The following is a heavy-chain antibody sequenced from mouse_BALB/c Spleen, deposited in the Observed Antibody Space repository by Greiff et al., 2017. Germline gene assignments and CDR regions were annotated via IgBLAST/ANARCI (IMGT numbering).Heavy chain of an antibody. CDR2: IYPGDGDT. J-gene: IGHJ3*01. Sequence: QVQLKESGAELARPGASVKLSCKASGYTFTSYWMQWVKQRPGQGLEWIGAIYPGDGDTRYTQKFKGKATLTADKSSSTAYMQLSSLASEDSAVYYCARHAYWGQGTLVTVSA. V-gene: IGHV1-87*01. CDR1: GYTFTSYW. CDR3: ARHAY.